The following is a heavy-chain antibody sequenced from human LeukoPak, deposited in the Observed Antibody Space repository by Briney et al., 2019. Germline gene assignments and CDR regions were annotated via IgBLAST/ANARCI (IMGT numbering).Heavy chain of an antibody. CDR1: GGSFSGYY. CDR3: ARGYCSGGSCYSRFKYDSRGANWFDP. V-gene: IGHV4-34*01. Sequence: SETLSLTCAVYGGSFSGYYWSWIRQPPGKGLEWIGEINHSGSTNYNPSLKSRVTISVDTSKNQFSLKLSSVTAADTAVYYCARGYCSGGSCYSRFKYDSRGANWFDPWGQGTLVTVSS. J-gene: IGHJ5*02. D-gene: IGHD2-15*01. CDR2: INHSGST.